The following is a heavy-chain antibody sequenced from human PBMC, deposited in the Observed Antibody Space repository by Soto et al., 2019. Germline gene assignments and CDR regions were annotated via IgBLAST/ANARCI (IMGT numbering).Heavy chain of an antibody. CDR3: ARNFGATLDEIAWFDP. D-gene: IGHD1-26*01. CDR2: IIPILGIA. J-gene: IGHJ5*02. V-gene: IGHV1-69*02. CDR1: GGTFSSYT. Sequence: GASVKLSCKASGGTFSSYTISWVRQAPGQGLEWMGRIIPILGIANYAQKFQGRVTITADKSTSTAYMELSSLRSEDTAVYYCARNFGATLDEIAWFDPWGQGTLVTSPQ.